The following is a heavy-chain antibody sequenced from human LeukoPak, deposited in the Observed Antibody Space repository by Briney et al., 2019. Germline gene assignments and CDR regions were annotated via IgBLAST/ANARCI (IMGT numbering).Heavy chain of an antibody. CDR1: GYTFTSYY. CDR2: INPSGGST. J-gene: IGHJ4*02. V-gene: IGHV1-46*01. Sequence: GASVKVSCKASGYTFTSYYMHRVRQAPGQGLEWMGIINPSGGSTSYAQKFQGRVTMTRDTSTSTVYMELSGLRSEDTAVYYCARDHYCSSTSCYEDYWGQGTLVTVSS. CDR3: ARDHYCSSTSCYEDY. D-gene: IGHD2-2*01.